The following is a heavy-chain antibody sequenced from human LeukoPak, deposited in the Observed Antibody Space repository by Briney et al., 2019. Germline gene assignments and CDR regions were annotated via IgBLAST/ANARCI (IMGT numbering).Heavy chain of an antibody. Sequence: SETLSLTCTVSGGSISSSSYYWGWIRQPPGKGLEWIGSIYYSGSTYYNPSLKSRVTMSLYTSKNQFSLNLSSVTAADTAVYYCARHSFGHDSSPDYWGQGTLVTVSS. CDR2: IYYSGST. D-gene: IGHD3-22*01. J-gene: IGHJ4*02. V-gene: IGHV4-39*01. CDR1: GGSISSSSYY. CDR3: ARHSFGHDSSPDY.